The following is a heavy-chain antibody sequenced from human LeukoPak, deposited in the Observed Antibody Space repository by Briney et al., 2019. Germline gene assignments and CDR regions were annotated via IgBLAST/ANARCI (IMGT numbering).Heavy chain of an antibody. Sequence: GGSLRLSCTASGFTFSSYAMSWVRQAPGKGLEWVSAISGTGGSTFYADSVKGRFTISRDNSKNTLYLQMNSLRAEDTAVYYCAKDRGIVGAHHFDYWGQGTLVTVSS. CDR3: AKDRGIVGAHHFDY. CDR1: GFTFSSYA. D-gene: IGHD1-26*01. V-gene: IGHV3-23*01. CDR2: ISGTGGST. J-gene: IGHJ4*02.